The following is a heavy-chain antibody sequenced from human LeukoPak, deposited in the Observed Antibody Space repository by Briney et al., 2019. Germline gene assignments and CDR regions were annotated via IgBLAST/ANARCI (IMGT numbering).Heavy chain of an antibody. CDR1: GYTFTSYG. J-gene: IGHJ6*03. V-gene: IGHV1-2*02. CDR2: INPNSGGT. D-gene: IGHD5-12*01. CDR3: ARGVATILYYYYMDV. Sequence: ASVRVSCKASGYTFTSYGISWVRQAPGQGLEWMGWINPNSGGTNYAQKFQGRVTMTRDTSISTAYMELSRLRSDDTAVYYCARGVATILYYYYMDVWGKGTTVTISS.